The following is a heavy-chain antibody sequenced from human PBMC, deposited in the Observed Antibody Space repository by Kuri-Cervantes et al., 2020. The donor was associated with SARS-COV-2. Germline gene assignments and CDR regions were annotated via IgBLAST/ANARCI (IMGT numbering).Heavy chain of an antibody. D-gene: IGHD2-15*01. V-gene: IGHV1-24*01. Sequence: ASVKVSCKVSGYTLTELSMHWVRQAPGKGLEWMGGFDPEDGETIYAQKFQGRVTMTRDTSTSTVYMELSSLRSEDTAVYYCARDRGYCSGGSCSHFGYWGQGTLVTVSS. CDR3: ARDRGYCSGGSCSHFGY. CDR2: FDPEDGET. J-gene: IGHJ4*02. CDR1: GYTLTELS.